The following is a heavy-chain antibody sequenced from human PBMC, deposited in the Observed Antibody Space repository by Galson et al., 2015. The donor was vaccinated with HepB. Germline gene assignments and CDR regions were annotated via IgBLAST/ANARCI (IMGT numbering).Heavy chain of an antibody. CDR2: ISADNGNI. J-gene: IGHJ4*02. Sequence: SVKVSCKASGYFFTHFGINWVRQAPGQGLEWMGWISADNGNIKYAQKFQGRVTMTTDTSTSTAYVEVRSLRSDDTAVYYCAREGLRGYYDSTGYFPFDYWGQGSLVTVSS. CDR1: GYFFTHFG. V-gene: IGHV1-18*01. CDR3: AREGLRGYYDSTGYFPFDY. D-gene: IGHD3-22*01.